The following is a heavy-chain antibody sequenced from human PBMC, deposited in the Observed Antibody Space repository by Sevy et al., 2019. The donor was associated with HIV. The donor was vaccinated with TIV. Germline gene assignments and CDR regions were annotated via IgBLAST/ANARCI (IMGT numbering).Heavy chain of an antibody. J-gene: IGHJ4*02. CDR1: GFRFTDCW. D-gene: IGHD3-16*01. CDR2: IKQDESEK. V-gene: IGHV3-7*01. Sequence: GGSLRLSCAASGFRFTDCWMSWVRQTPGKGLESVATIKQDESEKYYVDSVKGRFAISRDNGKNSVSLQMNGLRVEDTALYYCAREVGGFNWRPYYFDSWGQGTLVTVSS. CDR3: AREVGGFNWRPYYFDS.